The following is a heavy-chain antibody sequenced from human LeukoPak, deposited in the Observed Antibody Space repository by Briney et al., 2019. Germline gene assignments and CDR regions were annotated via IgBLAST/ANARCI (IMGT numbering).Heavy chain of an antibody. CDR1: GGSISSSSYY. Sequence: PSETLPLTCTVSGGSISSSSYYWGWIRQPPGKGLEWIGSIYYSGSTYYNPSLKSRVTISVDTSKNQFSLKLSSVTAADTAVYYCARPYYYDSSGYIFDYWGQGTLVTVSS. J-gene: IGHJ4*02. D-gene: IGHD3-22*01. V-gene: IGHV4-39*01. CDR2: IYYSGST. CDR3: ARPYYYDSSGYIFDY.